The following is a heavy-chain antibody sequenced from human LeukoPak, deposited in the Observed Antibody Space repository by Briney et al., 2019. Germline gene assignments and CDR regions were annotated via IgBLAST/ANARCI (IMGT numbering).Heavy chain of an antibody. Sequence: TGGSLRLSCAASGFTFNDYGMSWVRQAPGKGLEWVSGINWNGGSTGYADSVKGRFTISRDNAKNSLYLQMNSLRAEDPPYYYCARQGGDSTGTTSYYYYYYIDVWGKGTTVTVSS. V-gene: IGHV3-20*04. J-gene: IGHJ6*03. D-gene: IGHD1-7*01. CDR3: ARQGGDSTGTTSYYYYYYIDV. CDR1: GFTFNDYG. CDR2: INWNGGST.